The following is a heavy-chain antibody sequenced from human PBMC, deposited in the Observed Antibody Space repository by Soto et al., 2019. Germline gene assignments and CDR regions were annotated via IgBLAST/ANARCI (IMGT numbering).Heavy chain of an antibody. CDR1: GGSISSSSYY. D-gene: IGHD3-3*01. J-gene: IGHJ6*03. V-gene: IGHV4-39*01. Sequence: SETLSLTCTVSGGSISSSSYYWGWIRQPPGKGLEWIGSIYYSGSTYYNPSLKSRVTISVDTSKNQFSLKLSSVTAADTAVYYCARHRITIFARGYMDVWGKGTTVTVSS. CDR2: IYYSGST. CDR3: ARHRITIFARGYMDV.